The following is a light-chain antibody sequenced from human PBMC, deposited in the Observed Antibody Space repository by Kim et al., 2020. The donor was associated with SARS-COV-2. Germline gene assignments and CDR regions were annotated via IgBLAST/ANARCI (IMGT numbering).Light chain of an antibody. Sequence: VGDTVTITCRASQAITSDVAWYQQKPGKPPKVLIYDASNLHSGVPSRFSGSGSVTEFTFTISSLQPEDFATYYCQHFNSYPHWITFGQGTRLEIK. J-gene: IGKJ5*01. CDR2: DAS. V-gene: IGKV1-13*02. CDR3: QHFNSYPHWIT. CDR1: QAITSD.